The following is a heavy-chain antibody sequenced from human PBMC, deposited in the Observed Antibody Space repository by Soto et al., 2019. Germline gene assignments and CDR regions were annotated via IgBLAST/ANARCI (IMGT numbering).Heavy chain of an antibody. CDR3: ARQIRQYESWRTKSYYYGLDV. D-gene: IGHD3-3*01. CDR1: EYRFSTYW. J-gene: IGHJ6*02. V-gene: IGHV5-51*01. CDR2: IYPGDSDT. Sequence: GESLKISCKGSEYRFSTYWIAWVRQMPGKGLEWMGIIYPGDSDTRYSPSFQGQVTISADKSSSTAHLQWSSLKASDTAMYYCARQIRQYESWRTKSYYYGLDVWGQGTTVTVSS.